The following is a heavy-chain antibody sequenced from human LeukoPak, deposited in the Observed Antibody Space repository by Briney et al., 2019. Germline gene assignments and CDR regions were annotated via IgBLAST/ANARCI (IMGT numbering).Heavy chain of an antibody. J-gene: IGHJ6*03. CDR3: AREPLYYYYMDV. CDR1: GGTFSSYA. Sequence: SVKVSCKASGGTFSSYAISWVRQAPGQGLEWMGGIIPIFGTANYAQKFQGRVTITADESTSTAYMELSSLRSGDTAVYYCAREPLYYYYMDVWGKGTTVTVSS. CDR2: IIPIFGTA. V-gene: IGHV1-69*13.